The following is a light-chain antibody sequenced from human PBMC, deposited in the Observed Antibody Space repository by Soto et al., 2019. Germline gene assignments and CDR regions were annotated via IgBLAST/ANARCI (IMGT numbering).Light chain of an antibody. V-gene: IGKV3-20*01. Sequence: EIVLTQSPGTLSLSPVERATLSGRASQSVSSSYLAWYQQKPGQAPRLLIYGASSRATGIPDRFSGSGSGTDFTLTISRLEPEDFAVYYCQRGVTFGQGTRLENK. J-gene: IGKJ5*01. CDR3: QRGVT. CDR2: GAS. CDR1: QSVSSSY.